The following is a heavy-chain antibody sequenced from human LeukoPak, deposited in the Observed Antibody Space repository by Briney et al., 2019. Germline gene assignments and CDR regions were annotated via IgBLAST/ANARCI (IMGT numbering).Heavy chain of an antibody. Sequence: SETLSLTCTVSGGSISSGSYYWSWIRQPAGKGLEWIGEINHSGSTNYNPSLKSRVTISLDTSKNQFSLKLSSVTAADTAVYYCARGRPHYGSGSYYNYWGQGTLVPVSS. CDR3: ARGRPHYGSGSYYNY. D-gene: IGHD3-10*01. CDR1: GGSISSGSYY. CDR2: INHSGST. J-gene: IGHJ4*02. V-gene: IGHV4-61*10.